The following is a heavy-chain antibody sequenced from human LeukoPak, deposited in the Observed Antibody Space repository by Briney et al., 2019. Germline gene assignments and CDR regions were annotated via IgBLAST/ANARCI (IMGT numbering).Heavy chain of an antibody. V-gene: IGHV1-24*01. Sequence: EASVKVSCKVSGYTLIELSMHWVRQAPGKGLEWMGGFDPEDGETIYAQKFQGRVTMTEDTSTDTAYMELSSLRSEDTAVYYCATVFKLVPHFDYWGQGTLVTVSS. CDR2: FDPEDGET. D-gene: IGHD6-13*01. J-gene: IGHJ4*02. CDR3: ATVFKLVPHFDY. CDR1: GYTLIELS.